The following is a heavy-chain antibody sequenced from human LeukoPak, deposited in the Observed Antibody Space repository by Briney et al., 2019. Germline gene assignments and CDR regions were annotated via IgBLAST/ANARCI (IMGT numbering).Heavy chain of an antibody. J-gene: IGHJ4*02. V-gene: IGHV3-73*01. CDR3: AKDGSSGYYLYFDY. CDR2: IGSKANNYAT. CDR1: GFTFSGFA. Sequence: GGSLRLSCAASGFTFSGFAVHWVRQASGKGLEWIGRIGSKANNYATAYTASVKGRFTISRDDSKNTAYLQMNSLKTEDTAVYYCAKDGSSGYYLYFDYWGQGTLVTVSS. D-gene: IGHD3-22*01.